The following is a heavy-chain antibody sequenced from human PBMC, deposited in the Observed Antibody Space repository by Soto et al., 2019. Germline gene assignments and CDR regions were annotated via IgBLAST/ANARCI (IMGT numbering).Heavy chain of an antibody. Sequence: QVQLQQWGAGLLKPSETLSLTCAVYGGSFSGYSWTWIRQPPGRGLEWIGEINHSITTNYNPSLKSRVTISVDTSKIQFSLKLSSVTASDTAVYYCARRTPGASETYYNSWFDTWGQGTLVTVSS. CDR3: ARRTPGASETYYNSWFDT. CDR1: GGSFSGYS. V-gene: IGHV4-34*01. D-gene: IGHD3-10*01. J-gene: IGHJ5*02. CDR2: INHSITT.